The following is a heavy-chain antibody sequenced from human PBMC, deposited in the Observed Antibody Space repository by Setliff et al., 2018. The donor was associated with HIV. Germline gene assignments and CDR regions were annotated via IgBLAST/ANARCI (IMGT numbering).Heavy chain of an antibody. CDR3: VRDQLRWPERWDFDF. V-gene: IGHV3-11*04. J-gene: IGHJ4*02. Sequence: GGSLRLSCAASGFTFSDYYMSWVRQAPGEGLEWISHISATGTTVSYADSVRGRFIISRDSVRNEVYLQMKSLRVDDTALYYCVRDQLRWPERWDFDFWGQGTLVTVSS. CDR1: GFTFSDYY. CDR2: ISATGTTV. D-gene: IGHD1-26*01.